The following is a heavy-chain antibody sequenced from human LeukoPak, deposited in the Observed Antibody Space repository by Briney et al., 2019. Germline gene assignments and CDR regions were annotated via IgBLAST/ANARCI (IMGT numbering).Heavy chain of an antibody. V-gene: IGHV3-21*01. CDR3: ASFCSSTSCYNWFDP. CDR1: GFTFSSYS. J-gene: IGHJ5*02. D-gene: IGHD2-2*01. CDR2: ISSSSSYI. Sequence: PGGPLRLSCAASGFTFSSYSMNWVRQAPGKGLEWVSSISSSSSYIYYADSVKGRFTISRDNAKNSLYLQMNSLRAEDTAVYYCASFCSSTSCYNWFDPWGQGTLVTVSS.